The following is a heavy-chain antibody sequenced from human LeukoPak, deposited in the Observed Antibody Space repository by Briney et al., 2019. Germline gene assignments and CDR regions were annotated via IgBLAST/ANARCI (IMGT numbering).Heavy chain of an antibody. J-gene: IGHJ5*02. D-gene: IGHD3-10*01. Sequence: ASVKVSCKASGYTFTSYGISWVRQAPGQGLEWMGGIIPIFGTANYAQKFQGRVTITADESTSTAYMELSSLRSEDTAVYYCARDPVRGVTNWFDPWGQGTLVTVSS. V-gene: IGHV1-69*13. CDR3: ARDPVRGVTNWFDP. CDR1: GYTFTSYG. CDR2: IIPIFGTA.